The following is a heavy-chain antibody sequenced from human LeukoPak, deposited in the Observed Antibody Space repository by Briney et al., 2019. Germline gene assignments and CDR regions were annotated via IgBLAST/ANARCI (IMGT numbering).Heavy chain of an antibody. CDR3: ARVAKQWLIFDY. J-gene: IGHJ4*02. V-gene: IGHV1-46*01. CDR1: GYTFTSYY. D-gene: IGHD6-19*01. Sequence: ASVKVSCKASGYTFTSYYMHWVRQAPGQGLECMGIINPSGGSTSYAQKFQGRVTMTRDMSTSTAYMELSSLRSEDTAVYYCARVAKQWLIFDYWGQGTLVTVSS. CDR2: INPSGGST.